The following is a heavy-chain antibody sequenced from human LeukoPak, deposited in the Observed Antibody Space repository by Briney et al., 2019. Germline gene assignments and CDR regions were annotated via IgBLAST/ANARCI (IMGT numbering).Heavy chain of an antibody. CDR1: GFTFSSYA. D-gene: IGHD6-13*01. V-gene: IGHV3-23*01. Sequence: GGSLRLSCAASGFTFSSYAMNWVRQAPGKGLEWVPIISGSGGSTYYADSVKGRFTISRDNSKNTLFLQMNSLRAEDMAVYYCAKGSSWYYFDYWGQGTLVTVSS. CDR2: ISGSGGST. CDR3: AKGSSWYYFDY. J-gene: IGHJ4*02.